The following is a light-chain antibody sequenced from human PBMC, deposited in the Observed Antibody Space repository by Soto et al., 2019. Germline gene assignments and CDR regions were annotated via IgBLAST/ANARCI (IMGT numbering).Light chain of an antibody. V-gene: IGKV1-5*01. Sequence: DIPITQSPSTLSASVGDRVDLTCRASQRISTWLAWYQQKPGKAPKVLIYDASSLESGVPSRFSGSGSGTEFTLTISGLQPDDFATYYCQHYDTYRATFGLGTKVDIK. CDR2: DAS. CDR3: QHYDTYRAT. J-gene: IGKJ1*01. CDR1: QRISTW.